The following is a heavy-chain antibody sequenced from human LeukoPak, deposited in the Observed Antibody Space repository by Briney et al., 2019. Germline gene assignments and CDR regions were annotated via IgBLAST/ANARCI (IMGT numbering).Heavy chain of an antibody. CDR2: ISTSSGTM. Sequence: PEGSLRLSCAASGFTFSTYSMNWVRQAPGKGLEWVSYISTSSGTMYYADSVKGRFTISRDNAQNSLYLQMNSLTAEDTAVYYCAREGSAADDFDYWGQGTLVTVSS. V-gene: IGHV3-48*04. J-gene: IGHJ4*02. CDR1: GFTFSTYS. D-gene: IGHD2-2*01. CDR3: AREGSAADDFDY.